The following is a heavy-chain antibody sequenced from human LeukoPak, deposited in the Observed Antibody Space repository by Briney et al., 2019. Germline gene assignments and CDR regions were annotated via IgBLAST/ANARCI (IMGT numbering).Heavy chain of an antibody. V-gene: IGHV4-34*01. J-gene: IGHJ4*02. CDR1: GGSFSGYY. CDR3: ARMRGKN. CDR2: INHSGST. D-gene: IGHD3-10*01. Sequence: PSETLSLTCAVYGGSFSGYYWSWIRQPPGKGLEWIGEINHSGSTNYNPSLKSRVTISVDTSKNQFSLKLSSVTAADTAVYYCARMRGKNWGQGTLVTVSS.